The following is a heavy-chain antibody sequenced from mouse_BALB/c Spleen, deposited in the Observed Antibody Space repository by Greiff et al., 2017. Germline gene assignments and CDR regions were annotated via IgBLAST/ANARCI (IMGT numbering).Heavy chain of an antibody. J-gene: IGHJ3*01. D-gene: IGHD2-4*01. CDR3: AYATMITTTGRHAFAY. V-gene: IGHV1-18*01. Sequence: EVKLMESGPELVKPGASMKISCKASGYSFTGYTMNWVKQSHGKNLEWIGLINPYNGGTSYNQKFKGKATLTVDKSSSTAYMELLSLTSEDSAVYYCAYATMITTTGRHAFAYWGQGTLVTVSA. CDR1: GYSFTGYT. CDR2: INPYNGGT.